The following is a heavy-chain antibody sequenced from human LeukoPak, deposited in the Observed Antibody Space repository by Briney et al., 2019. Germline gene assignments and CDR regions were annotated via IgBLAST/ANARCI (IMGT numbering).Heavy chain of an antibody. Sequence: SETLSLTCTVSGGSISSGSYYWSWIRQPAGKGLEWIGRIYTSGSTNYNPSLKSRVTISVDTSKNQFSLKLSSVTAADTAVYYCATQPPYYGANWSDPWGQGTLVTVSP. V-gene: IGHV4-61*02. CDR2: IYTSGST. CDR1: GGSISSGSYY. J-gene: IGHJ5*02. CDR3: ATQPPYYGANWSDP. D-gene: IGHD1-26*01.